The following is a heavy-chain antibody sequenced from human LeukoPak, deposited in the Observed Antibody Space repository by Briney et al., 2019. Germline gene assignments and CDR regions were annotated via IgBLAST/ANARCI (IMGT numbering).Heavy chain of an antibody. Sequence: GGSLRLSCAASGFTFSNYAMYWVGQAQGKGLGWVSGISGGADITYYADSVKGRFTISRDNSKNTLYMQMNSLRAEDTAICYCARGVVTMAVAGRFAYWGQGTLVRVSS. V-gene: IGHV3-23*01. CDR2: ISGGADIT. D-gene: IGHD6-19*01. CDR3: ARGVVTMAVAGRFAY. CDR1: GFTFSNYA. J-gene: IGHJ4*02.